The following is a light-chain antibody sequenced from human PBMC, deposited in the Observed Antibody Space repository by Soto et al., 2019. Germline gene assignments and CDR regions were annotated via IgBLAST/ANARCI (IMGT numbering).Light chain of an antibody. CDR2: AAS. V-gene: IGKV1-39*01. J-gene: IGKJ2*01. CDR3: PQIYSTPYT. CDR1: QSISSY. Sequence: DIQMTQSPSSLSASVGDRVTITCRASQSISSYLNWYQQKPGKAPKLLLYAASSLQSGVPSRFSGSGSGTDFTLTIRSRQPEDFATDYCPQIYSTPYTFGQGTKLEIK.